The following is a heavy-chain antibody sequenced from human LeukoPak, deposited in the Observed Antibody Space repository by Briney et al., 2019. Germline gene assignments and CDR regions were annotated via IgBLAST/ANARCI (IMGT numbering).Heavy chain of an antibody. Sequence: GGSLRLSCAASGFTFSSYWMSWVRQAPGKGLEWVANIKQDGSEKYYVDSVKGRFTISRDDAKNSLYLQMNSLRAEDTAVYYCARAWYSSSWYGPTGYWGQGTLVTVSS. CDR2: IKQDGSEK. J-gene: IGHJ4*02. D-gene: IGHD6-13*01. CDR3: ARAWYSSSWYGPTGY. V-gene: IGHV3-7*04. CDR1: GFTFSSYW.